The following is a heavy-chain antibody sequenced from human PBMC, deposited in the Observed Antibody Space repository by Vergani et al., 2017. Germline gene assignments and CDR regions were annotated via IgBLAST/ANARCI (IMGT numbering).Heavy chain of an antibody. CDR1: GCSISSSSYY. CDR2: IYYSGST. Sequence: QLQLQESGPGLVKPSETLSLTCTVSGCSISSSSYYWGWIRQPPGKGLEWIGSIYYSGSTYYNPSLKSRVTISVDTSKNQFSLKLSSVTAADTAVYYCARDLRSPPGTVDYWGQGTLVTVSS. V-gene: IGHV4-39*07. CDR3: ARDLRSPPGTVDY. J-gene: IGHJ4*02. D-gene: IGHD1-14*01.